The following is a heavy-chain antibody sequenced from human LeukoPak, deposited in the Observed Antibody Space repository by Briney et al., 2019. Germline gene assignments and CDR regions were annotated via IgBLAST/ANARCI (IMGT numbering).Heavy chain of an antibody. Sequence: SETLSLTCTVSGGSISSYYWSWIRQPPGKGLEWIGYIYYSGSTNYNPSLKSRVTISVDTSKNQFSLKLSSVTAADTAVYYCARGLNYDFWSGYHYPYYYYYMDVWGKGTTVTVSS. J-gene: IGHJ6*03. D-gene: IGHD3-3*01. V-gene: IGHV4-59*12. CDR3: ARGLNYDFWSGYHYPYYYYYMDV. CDR1: GGSISSYY. CDR2: IYYSGST.